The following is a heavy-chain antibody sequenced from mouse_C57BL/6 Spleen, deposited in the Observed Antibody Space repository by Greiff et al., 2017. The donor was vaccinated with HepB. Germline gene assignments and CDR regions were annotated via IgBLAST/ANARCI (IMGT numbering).Heavy chain of an antibody. CDR2: IYPGDGDT. V-gene: IGHV1-82*01. D-gene: IGHD1-1*01. CDR1: GYAFSSSW. CDR3: ASYGSSYNYAMDY. J-gene: IGHJ4*01. Sequence: VQLQESGPELVKPGASVKISCKASGYAFSSSWMNWVKQRPGKGLEWIGRIYPGDGDTNYNGKFKGKATLTADKSSSTAYMQLSSLTSEDSAVYFGASYGSSYNYAMDYWGQGTSVTVSS.